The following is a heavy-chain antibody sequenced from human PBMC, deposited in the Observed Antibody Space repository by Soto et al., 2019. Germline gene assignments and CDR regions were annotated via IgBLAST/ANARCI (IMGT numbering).Heavy chain of an antibody. J-gene: IGHJ4*03. CDR2: IDPIDSYT. D-gene: IGHD6-19*01. V-gene: IGHV5-10-1*01. Sequence: GESRTISCKGSGYSFTSYWISWVRQIPGKGLEWMGRIDPIDSYTNYSPSFQGHVTISADKSISTAYLQWSSLKASDTAMYYCAGPSPGWYKFDDWGQGTLVAVSS. CDR1: GYSFTSYW. CDR3: AGPSPGWYKFDD.